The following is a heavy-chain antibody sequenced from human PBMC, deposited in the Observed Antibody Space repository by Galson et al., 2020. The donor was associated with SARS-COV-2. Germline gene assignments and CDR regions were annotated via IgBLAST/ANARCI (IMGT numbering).Heavy chain of an antibody. CDR1: GGSINGTNFY. V-gene: IGHV4-39*01. Sequence: SETLSLTCTVSGGSINGTNFYWGWIRQPPGKGLEWIGSTYYTGSTYYNSSLKSRITISVDTSKNQFYLKLNSVTAADTAVYYCARHLPYLKYWGQGTLVTVSS. CDR3: ARHLPYLKY. CDR2: TYYTGST. J-gene: IGHJ4*02.